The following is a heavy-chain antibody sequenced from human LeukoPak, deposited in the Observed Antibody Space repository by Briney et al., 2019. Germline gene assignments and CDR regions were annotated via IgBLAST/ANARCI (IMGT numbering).Heavy chain of an antibody. CDR3: AKSRHHILTLGAYYSDH. D-gene: IGHD3-9*01. J-gene: IGHJ4*02. V-gene: IGHV3-23*01. CDR1: GFTFSSYA. CDR2: ISGSGGST. Sequence: AGGSLRLSCAASGFTFSSYAMSWVRQAPGKGLECVSAISGSGGSTYYADSVKGRFTISRDNSKNTLYFQMNSQRAEDTPAYYCAKSRHHILTLGAYYSDHWGQGTPVTVSS.